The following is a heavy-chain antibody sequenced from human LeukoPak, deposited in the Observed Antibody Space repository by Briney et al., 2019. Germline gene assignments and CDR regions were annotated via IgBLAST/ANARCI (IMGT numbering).Heavy chain of an antibody. CDR1: GFTFSSYA. V-gene: IGHV3-23*01. CDR2: ISGSGGST. Sequence: PGGSLRLPCAASGFTFSSYAMSWVRQAPGKGLEWVSVISGSGGSTYYADSVKGQFTISRDNSKNTLYLQMNSLRAEDTAVYYCAKGGYASGWEIDYWGQGTLVTVSS. CDR3: AKGGYASGWEIDY. J-gene: IGHJ4*02. D-gene: IGHD6-19*01.